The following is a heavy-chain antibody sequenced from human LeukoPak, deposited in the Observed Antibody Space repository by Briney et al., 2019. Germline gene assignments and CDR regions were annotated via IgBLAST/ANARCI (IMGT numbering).Heavy chain of an antibody. CDR1: GYTFTGYY. D-gene: IGHD3-3*01. V-gene: IGHV1-2*06. CDR3: ARGGYDFVYYYYGMDV. J-gene: IGHJ6*02. CDR2: INPNSGGT. Sequence: EASVKVSCKASGYTFTGYYMHWVRQAPGQGLEWMGRINPNSGGTNHAQKFQGRVTMTRDTSISTAYMELSRLRSDDTAVYYCARGGYDFVYYYYGMDVWGQGTTVTVSS.